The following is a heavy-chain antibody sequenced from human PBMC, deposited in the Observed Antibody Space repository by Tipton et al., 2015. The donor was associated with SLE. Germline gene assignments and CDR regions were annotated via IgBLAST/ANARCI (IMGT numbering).Heavy chain of an antibody. CDR3: ARAPASGSYYRYYYYYMDV. V-gene: IGHV4-34*01. CDR1: GGSFSGYY. CDR2: INHSGST. Sequence: LRLSCAVYGGSFSGYYWSWIRQPPGKGLEWIGEINHSGSTNYNPSLKSRVTISVDASKNQFSLKLSSVTAADTAVYYCARAPASGSYYRYYYYYMDVWGKGTTVTVSS. D-gene: IGHD1-26*01. J-gene: IGHJ6*03.